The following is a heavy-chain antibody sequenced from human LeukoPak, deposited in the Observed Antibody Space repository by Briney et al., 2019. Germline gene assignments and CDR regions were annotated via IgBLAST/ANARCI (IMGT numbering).Heavy chain of an antibody. CDR3: AGSPGPLTEY. CDR1: GFTFNNYA. V-gene: IGHV3-23*01. D-gene: IGHD3-10*01. J-gene: IGHJ4*02. CDR2: IMIGGDGK. Sequence: GGSLRLSCAGSGFTFNNYAMSWVRRAPRKGLEWVSTIMIGGDGKHYADSVKGRFTISRDRSESTLYLQMNSLRAEDTAVYYCAGSPGPLTEYWGQGTLVTVSS.